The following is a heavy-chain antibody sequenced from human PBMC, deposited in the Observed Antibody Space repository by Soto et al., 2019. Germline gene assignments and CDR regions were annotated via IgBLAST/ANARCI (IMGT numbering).Heavy chain of an antibody. Sequence: ASVKVSCKASGGTFSSYAISWGRLAPGQGLEWMGGIIPIFGTANYAQKFQGRVTISRDTSASTAYMELSSLRSEDTSVYYCARARYFYDSSGLDYRGQGALVTVSS. V-gene: IGHV1-69*05. CDR1: GGTFSSYA. D-gene: IGHD3-22*01. J-gene: IGHJ4*02. CDR3: ARARYFYDSSGLDY. CDR2: IIPIFGTA.